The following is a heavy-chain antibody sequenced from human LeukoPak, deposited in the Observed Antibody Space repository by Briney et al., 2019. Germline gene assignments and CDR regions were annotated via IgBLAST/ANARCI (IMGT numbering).Heavy chain of an antibody. CDR3: ARFRSVTTSFDY. CDR1: GGSFSGYY. J-gene: IGHJ4*02. Sequence: KPSETLSLTCAVYGGSFSGYYWSWIRQPPGKGLEWIGEINHSGSTNYNPSLKSRVTISVDTSKNQFSLKLSSVTAADTAVYYCARFRSVTTSFDYWGQGTLVTVSS. CDR2: INHSGST. V-gene: IGHV4-34*01. D-gene: IGHD4-11*01.